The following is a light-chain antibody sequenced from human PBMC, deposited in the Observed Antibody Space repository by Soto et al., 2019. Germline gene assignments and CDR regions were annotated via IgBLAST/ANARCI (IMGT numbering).Light chain of an antibody. CDR3: CSYVGRVV. CDR1: SSDVGTWNF. V-gene: IGLV2-23*02. CDR2: EVS. J-gene: IGLJ2*01. Sequence: QPVLTQPASVSGSPGQSITISCTGTSSDVGTWNFVSWYQQYPGKAPKLMIYEVSKRPSGVSSRFSGSKSGNTASLTISGLQAEDEADYYCCSYVGRVVFGGGTKVTVL.